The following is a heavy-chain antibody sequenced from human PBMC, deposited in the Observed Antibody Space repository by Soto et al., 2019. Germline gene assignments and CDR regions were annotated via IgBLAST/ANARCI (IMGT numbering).Heavy chain of an antibody. D-gene: IGHD3-22*01. V-gene: IGHV3-73*02. CDR2: IRNKANSYAT. J-gene: IGHJ4*02. CDR1: GFTFSGSS. Sequence: EVQLVESGGGLVQPGGSLKLSCAASGFTFSGSSVHWVRQASGKGLEWVGRIRNKANSYATAYAASVRGRFTISRDDSKNTAFLQMNSLNTEDTAVYYCISHSPADMIRTWGQGTLVTVSS. CDR3: ISHSPADMIRT.